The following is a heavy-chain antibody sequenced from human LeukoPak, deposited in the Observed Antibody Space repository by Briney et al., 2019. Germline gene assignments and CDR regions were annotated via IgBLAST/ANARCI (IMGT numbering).Heavy chain of an antibody. CDR2: IYTSGST. CDR1: GYSISSGYY. CDR3: ARDLGRWLPAFDY. J-gene: IGHJ4*02. D-gene: IGHD5-24*01. Sequence: PSETLSLTCTVSGYSISSGYYWSWIRQPAGKGLEWIGRIYTSGSTNYNPSLKSRVTISVDTSKNQFSLKLSSVTAADTAVYYCARDLGRWLPAFDYWGQGTLVTVSS. V-gene: IGHV4-61*02.